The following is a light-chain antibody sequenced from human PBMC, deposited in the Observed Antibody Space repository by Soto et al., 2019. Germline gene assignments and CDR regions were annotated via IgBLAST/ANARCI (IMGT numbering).Light chain of an antibody. CDR2: SAS. CDR1: QTISTS. Sequence: DIQMPQSPSSLYASVGDRVTLTCRASQTISTSLNWYQQTPGKAPQLLIYSASSLHSGVPSRFSGSGSGTDFSLTISSLQPEDCATYYCQQSCTSPLTFGGGNKVDIK. J-gene: IGKJ4*01. V-gene: IGKV1-39*01. CDR3: QQSCTSPLT.